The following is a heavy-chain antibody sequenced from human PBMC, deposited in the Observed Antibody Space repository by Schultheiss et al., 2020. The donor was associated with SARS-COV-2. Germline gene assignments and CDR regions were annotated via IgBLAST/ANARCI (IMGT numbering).Heavy chain of an antibody. CDR1: GFTFSSYA. J-gene: IGHJ6*02. Sequence: GGSLRLSCAASGFTFSSYAMHWVRQAPGKGLEWVAVISYDGSNKYYADSVKGRFTISRDNSKNTLYLQMNSLRAEDTAVYYCARDLVEGSGWYVYYYYYGMDVWGQGTTVTVSS. V-gene: IGHV3-30*04. D-gene: IGHD6-19*01. CDR2: ISYDGSNK. CDR3: ARDLVEGSGWYVYYYYYGMDV.